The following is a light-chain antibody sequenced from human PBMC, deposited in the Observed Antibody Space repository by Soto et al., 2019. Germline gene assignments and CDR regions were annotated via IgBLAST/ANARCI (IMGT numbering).Light chain of an antibody. CDR2: GAS. Sequence: EIVLTQSPGTLSLSLGERATLSCRASQSVSNNYLAWYQQKPGQAPRLLIYGASSRATGIPDRFSGSGSGTDFNLTISGLETEDSAVYYCQQYGNSRGTFGQGTKVDIK. J-gene: IGKJ1*01. CDR1: QSVSNNY. CDR3: QQYGNSRGT. V-gene: IGKV3-20*01.